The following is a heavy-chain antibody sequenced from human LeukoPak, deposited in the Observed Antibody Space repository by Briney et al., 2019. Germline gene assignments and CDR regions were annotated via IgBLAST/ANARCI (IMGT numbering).Heavy chain of an antibody. CDR3: ARDRLTSGSYFFDY. V-gene: IGHV3-48*01. J-gene: IGHJ4*02. D-gene: IGHD1-26*01. CDR1: AFTFSDYS. Sequence: GGSLRLSCAASAFTFSDYSMNWVRQAPGKGLEWISYISGRSSTIYYADSVRGRFTISRDNAKNSMYLQMNSLRAEDAAVYYCARDRLTSGSYFFDYWGQGTLVTVSS. CDR2: ISGRSSTI.